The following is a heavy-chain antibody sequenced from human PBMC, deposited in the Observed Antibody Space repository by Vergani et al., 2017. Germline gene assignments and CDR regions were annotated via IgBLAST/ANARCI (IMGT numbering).Heavy chain of an antibody. V-gene: IGHV3-30*18. D-gene: IGHD6-13*01. J-gene: IGHJ4*02. CDR2: ISYDGSNK. CDR1: GFTFGSYG. CDR3: AKDMGLPRGAAGTALDY. Sequence: QVQLVESGGGVVQPGRSLRLSCAASGFTFGSYGMHWVRQAPGKGLEWVAVISYDGSNKYYADSVKGRFTISRDNSKNTLYLQMNSLRAEDTAVYYCAKDMGLPRGAAGTALDYWGQGTLVTVSS.